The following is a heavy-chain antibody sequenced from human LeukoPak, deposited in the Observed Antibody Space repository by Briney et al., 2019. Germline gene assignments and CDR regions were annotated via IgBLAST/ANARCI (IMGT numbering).Heavy chain of an antibody. V-gene: IGHV4-59*02. D-gene: IGHD1-7*01. CDR3: ARGTTTMAHNAFDN. CDR1: GGSVSSYH. J-gene: IGHJ3*02. Sequence: SETLSLTCTVSGGSVSSYHWSWIRQPPGKGLEWIGYIYYSGRTNYNPSLKSRVIISVDTSKNQFSLKLSSVTAADTAVYYCARGTTTMAHNAFDNWGQGAMVTVSS. CDR2: IYYSGRT.